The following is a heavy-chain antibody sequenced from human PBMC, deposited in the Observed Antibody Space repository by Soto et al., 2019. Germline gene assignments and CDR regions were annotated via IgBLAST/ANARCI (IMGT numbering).Heavy chain of an antibody. CDR3: ARDVWDGYNEYYFDY. V-gene: IGHV4-31*03. D-gene: IGHD3-16*01. Sequence: PSETLSLTCTVSGGSISSGGYYWSWIRQHPGKGLEWIGYIYYSGSTYYNPSLKSRVTISVDTSKNQFSLKLSSVTAADTAVYYCARDVWDGYNEYYFDYWGQGTLVTVSS. CDR1: GGSISSGGYY. CDR2: IYYSGST. J-gene: IGHJ4*02.